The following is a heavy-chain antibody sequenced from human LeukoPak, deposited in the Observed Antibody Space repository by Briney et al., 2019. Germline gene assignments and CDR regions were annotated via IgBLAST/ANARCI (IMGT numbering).Heavy chain of an antibody. CDR1: GFTFDDYA. D-gene: IGHD4-17*01. CDR3: AKGRLGPWRLHDYGDNYDAFDI. V-gene: IGHV3-9*01. Sequence: LSGGSLRLSCAASGFTFDDYAMHWVRQAPGKGLEWVSGISWNSGSIGYADSVKGRFTISRDNAKNSLYLQMNSLRAEDTALYYCAKGRLGPWRLHDYGDNYDAFDIWGQGTMVTVSS. CDR2: ISWNSGSI. J-gene: IGHJ3*02.